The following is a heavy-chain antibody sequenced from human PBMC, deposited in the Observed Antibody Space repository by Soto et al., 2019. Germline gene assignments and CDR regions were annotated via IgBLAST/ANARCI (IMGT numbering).Heavy chain of an antibody. J-gene: IGHJ4*02. D-gene: IGHD5-12*01. CDR2: IDPSDSYT. V-gene: IGHV5-10-1*01. CDR1: GYTFSGHW. Sequence: GESLKISFQGSGYTFSGHWISWVRQMPGKGLEWMGRIDPSDSYTDYSPTVQGHVTMSADKSINTAYVQWSSLQASDTAVYYCTRHTGYDSSLDYWGQGTLVTVSS. CDR3: TRHTGYDSSLDY.